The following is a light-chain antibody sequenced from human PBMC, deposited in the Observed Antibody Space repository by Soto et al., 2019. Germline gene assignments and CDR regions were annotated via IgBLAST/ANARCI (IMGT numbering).Light chain of an antibody. Sequence: DIQMTQSPSSLSASVGDRVTITCQASQDIGKRLNWYQQKPGKAPKVLIYDASYLETGVPSRFSGRGSGTDFTFTISSLQPEYIATDYCQQYDTLLTFGGGTRLEIK. J-gene: IGKJ5*01. CDR3: QQYDTLLT. CDR2: DAS. CDR1: QDIGKR. V-gene: IGKV1-33*01.